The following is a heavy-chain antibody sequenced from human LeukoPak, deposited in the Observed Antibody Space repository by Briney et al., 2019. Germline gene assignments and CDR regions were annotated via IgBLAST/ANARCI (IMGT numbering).Heavy chain of an antibody. Sequence: ASVKVSCKASGYTFTSYGISWARQAPGQGLEWMGWISAYNGNTNYAQKLQGRVTMTTDTSTGTAYMELRSLRSDDTAVYYCAIAFITGTTPGDYWGQGTLVTVSS. CDR3: AIAFITGTTPGDY. V-gene: IGHV1-18*01. CDR2: ISAYNGNT. D-gene: IGHD1-7*01. J-gene: IGHJ4*02. CDR1: GYTFTSYG.